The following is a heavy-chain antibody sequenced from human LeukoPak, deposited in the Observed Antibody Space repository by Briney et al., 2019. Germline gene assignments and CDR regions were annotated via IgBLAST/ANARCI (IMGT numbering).Heavy chain of an antibody. Sequence: SETLSLTCAVSGYSISSGYYWGWIRQPPGKGLDWIASMYHSGSTYYNPSLKSRVTISVDTSKNQFSLRLSSVTAADTAVYYCARAGYNWNGGYASDIWGQGTMVTVSS. CDR3: ARAGYNWNGGYASDI. D-gene: IGHD1-1*01. CDR1: GYSISSGYY. V-gene: IGHV4-38-2*01. CDR2: MYHSGST. J-gene: IGHJ3*02.